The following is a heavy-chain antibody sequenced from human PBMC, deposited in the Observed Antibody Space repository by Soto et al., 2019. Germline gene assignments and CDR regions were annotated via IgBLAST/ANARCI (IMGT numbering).Heavy chain of an antibody. CDR2: MNPNSGNT. V-gene: IGHV1-8*01. CDR3: ARSKGGVRFVPFYYYYYMDV. Sequence: VKVSCKASGYTFTSYDINWVRQATGQGLEWMGWMNPNSGNTGYAQKFQGRVTMTRNTSISTAYMELSSLRSEDTAVYYCARSKGGVRFVPFYYYYYMDVWGKGTTVTVSS. CDR1: GYTFTSYD. D-gene: IGHD3-3*01. J-gene: IGHJ6*03.